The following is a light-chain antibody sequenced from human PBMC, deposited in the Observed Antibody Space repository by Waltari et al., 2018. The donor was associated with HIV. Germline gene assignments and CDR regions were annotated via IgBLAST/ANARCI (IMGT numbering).Light chain of an antibody. J-gene: IGLJ3*02. CDR2: GNY. CDR3: ASWDASLNGWV. CDR1: TSNIGIKT. Sequence: QSVVTQPPSVSGTPGQPVTISCSGSTSNIGIKTVNWYQHLPGTAPKRLIYGNYQRPSGVPDRFSASKSGTSASLAISGLQPEDEADYYCASWDASLNGWVFGGGTKLTVL. V-gene: IGLV1-44*01.